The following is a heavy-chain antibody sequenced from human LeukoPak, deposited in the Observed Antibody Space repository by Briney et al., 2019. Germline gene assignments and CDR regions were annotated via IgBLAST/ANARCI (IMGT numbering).Heavy chain of an antibody. Sequence: GGSLRLSCAASGFTVSSNYMSWVRQAPGKGLEWVSVIYNGSSTDYADSVKGRFTISRDNSNNMLYLQMNSLRAEDTAMYYCARDGMGGIKAFDIWGQGTMVTVSS. V-gene: IGHV3-53*01. CDR2: IYNGSST. CDR3: ARDGMGGIKAFDI. J-gene: IGHJ3*02. CDR1: GFTVSSNY. D-gene: IGHD3-10*01.